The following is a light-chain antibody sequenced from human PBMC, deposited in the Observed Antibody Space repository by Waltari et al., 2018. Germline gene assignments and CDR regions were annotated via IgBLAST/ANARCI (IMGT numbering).Light chain of an antibody. CDR2: DTS. CDR1: QTVDTY. V-gene: IGKV3-11*01. J-gene: IGKJ4*01. Sequence: EIVLTQSPATLSLSPGERATLPCRASQTVDTYLAWYQQRPGQAPTLPIYDTSNRATGIPDRFSGSGSETDFTLTISSLEPEDFAVYYCQQRRRWPLTFGGGSKVEI. CDR3: QQRRRWPLT.